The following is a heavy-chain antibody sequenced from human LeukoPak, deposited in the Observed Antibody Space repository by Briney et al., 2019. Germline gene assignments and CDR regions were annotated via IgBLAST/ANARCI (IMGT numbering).Heavy chain of an antibody. CDR2: IIPIFGTP. CDR3: AVGVVTAIPDTFDI. Sequence: SVKVSCKASGGTFSSYTISWVRQAPGQGLEWMGGIIPIFGTPNYAQKFQGRVTITRNTSIRTAYMELSSLRSEDTAVYYCAVGVVTAIPDTFDIWGQGTMVTVSS. V-gene: IGHV1-69*05. D-gene: IGHD2-21*02. J-gene: IGHJ3*02. CDR1: GGTFSSYT.